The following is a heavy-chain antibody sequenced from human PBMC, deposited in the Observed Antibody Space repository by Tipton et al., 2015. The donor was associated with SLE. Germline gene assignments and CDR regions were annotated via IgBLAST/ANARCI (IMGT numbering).Heavy chain of an antibody. CDR3: AKEARYYDILTGYYKGAFDI. D-gene: IGHD3-9*01. CDR2: ISGSGGST. Sequence: SLRLSCAASGFTFSSYAMSWVRQAPGKGLEWVSAISGSGGSTYYADSVKGRFTISRDNSKNTLYLQMNSLRAEDTAVHYCAKEARYYDILTGYYKGAFDIWGQGTMVTVSS. J-gene: IGHJ3*02. V-gene: IGHV3-23*01. CDR1: GFTFSSYA.